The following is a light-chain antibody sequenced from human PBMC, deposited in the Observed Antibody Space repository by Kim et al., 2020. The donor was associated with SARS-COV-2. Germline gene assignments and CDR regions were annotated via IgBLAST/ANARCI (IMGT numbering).Light chain of an antibody. CDR2: DVS. CDR1: HSDIGRYNY. J-gene: IGLJ2*01. Sequence: GQSGTLSCPGTHSDIGRYNYVSWYQNHPGRAPKLMICDVSRRPSGVPDRFSGSKSGNTASLTVSGLQAEDEADYYCSSYTGSNTLIFGGGTQLTVL. V-gene: IGLV2-8*01. CDR3: SSYTGSNTLI.